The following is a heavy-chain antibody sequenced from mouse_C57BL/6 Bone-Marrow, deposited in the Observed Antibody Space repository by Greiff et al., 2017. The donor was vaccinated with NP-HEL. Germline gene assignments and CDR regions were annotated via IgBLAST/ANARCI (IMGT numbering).Heavy chain of an antibody. V-gene: IGHV3-1*01. J-gene: IGHJ3*01. CDR2: ISYSGST. Sequence: EVMLVESGPGMVKPSQSLSLTCTVTGYSITSGYDWHWIRHFPGNKLEWMGYISYSGSTNYNPSLKSRISITHDTSKNHFFLKLNSVTTEDTATYYCARGEYYGSKAWFAYWGQGTLVTVSA. CDR3: ARGEYYGSKAWFAY. CDR1: GYSITSGYD. D-gene: IGHD1-1*01.